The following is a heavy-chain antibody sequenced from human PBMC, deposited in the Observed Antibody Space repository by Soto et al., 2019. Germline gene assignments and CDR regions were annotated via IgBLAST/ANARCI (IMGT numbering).Heavy chain of an antibody. CDR3: ARLNREFRVY. CDR1: GYTFTSHY. V-gene: IGHV1-46*01. CDR2: INPHGGAT. Sequence: PSVKVSCKASGYTFTSHYMHWVRQAPGQGLEWVRTINPHGGATGYAQKFQGRVTISADKSISTAYLQWSSLKASDTAMYYCARLNREFRVYWGQGTLVTVSS. D-gene: IGHD3-10*01. J-gene: IGHJ4*02.